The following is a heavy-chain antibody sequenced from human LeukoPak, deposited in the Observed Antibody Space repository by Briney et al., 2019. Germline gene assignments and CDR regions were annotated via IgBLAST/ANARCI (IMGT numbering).Heavy chain of an antibody. CDR3: ARHISTSLGGLYYYGLDV. CDR2: IYGSGANT. D-gene: IGHD2-2*01. Sequence: GGSLRLSCAASGFTFSKYAMTWVRQAPGKGLEWISAIYGSGANTYYADSVKGRFTISRDDSKNTAYLQMNSLKTEDTAVYYCARHISTSLGGLYYYGLDVWGQGTTVTVSS. V-gene: IGHV3-23*01. J-gene: IGHJ6*02. CDR1: GFTFSKYA.